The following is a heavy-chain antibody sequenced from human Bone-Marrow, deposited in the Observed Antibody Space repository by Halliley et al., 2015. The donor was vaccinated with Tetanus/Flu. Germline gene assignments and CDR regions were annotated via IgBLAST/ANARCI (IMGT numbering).Heavy chain of an antibody. CDR2: IYHSGTT. D-gene: IGHD1-26*01. J-gene: IGHJ3*02. CDR3: ARDPIFDSGRRGRAFDI. Sequence: TLSLTCAVSGGSISSSNWWSWVRQPPGKGLECIGEIYHSGTTNYNPSLKGRVSISVDKSKIQLNLKLSSVTAADTAVDYCARDPIFDSGRRGRAFDIWGQGTMVTVSS. V-gene: IGHV4-4*02. CDR1: GGSISSSNW.